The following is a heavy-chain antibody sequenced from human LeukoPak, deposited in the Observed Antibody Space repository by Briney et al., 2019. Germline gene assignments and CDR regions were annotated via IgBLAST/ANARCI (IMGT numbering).Heavy chain of an antibody. CDR1: GGSISNYY. CDR3: ATNLVWAGLRAFDI. CDR2: ISYSGTT. V-gene: IGHV4-59*01. J-gene: IGHJ3*02. D-gene: IGHD6-13*01. Sequence: SETLSLTCTVSGGSISNYYWSWIRQPPGKGLEWIGYISYSGTTNYNPSLKSRVTLSVDTSKNQFSLKLSSVTAADTAVYYCATNLVWAGLRAFDIWGQGTMVTVSS.